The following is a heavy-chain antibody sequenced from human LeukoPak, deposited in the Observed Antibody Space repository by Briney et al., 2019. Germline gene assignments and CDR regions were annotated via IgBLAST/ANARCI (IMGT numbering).Heavy chain of an antibody. J-gene: IGHJ4*02. CDR3: ARLLVPAAGGYYFDN. CDR2: MYYSGST. D-gene: IGHD2-2*01. CDR1: GGSISSHY. Sequence: SETLSLTCTVSGGSISSHYWSWIRQPPGKGLECVGYMYYSGSTNYNPSLKSRVTMSVDTSKTQFSLKLSSVTAADTAVYSCARLLVPAAGGYYFDNWGQGTLVTVSS. V-gene: IGHV4-59*11.